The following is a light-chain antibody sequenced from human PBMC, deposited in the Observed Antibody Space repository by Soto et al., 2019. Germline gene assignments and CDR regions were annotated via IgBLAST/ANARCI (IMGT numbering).Light chain of an antibody. CDR3: QQYGTPRSVT. V-gene: IGKV3-20*01. CDR1: QSVDSNY. CDR2: GAT. Sequence: EIVLTQSPGTLSLSPGEEATLSCRASQSVDSNYLAWYHQKAGQTPSLIIYGATGRADGIPHRFSGSGFGTDFTLTISKVEPEDFAVYYCQQYGTPRSVTFGQGTRLEI. J-gene: IGKJ5*01.